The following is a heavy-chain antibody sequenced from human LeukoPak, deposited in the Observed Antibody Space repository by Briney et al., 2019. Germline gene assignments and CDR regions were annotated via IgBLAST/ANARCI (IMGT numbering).Heavy chain of an antibody. Sequence: PGGSLRLSCAASGLTFSSYAMNWVRQAPGKGLEWVSSISSSSGYIYYADSVKGRLTISRDNAKNSLYLQMNSLRAEDTAMYYCARKSIAVAGPFDYWGQGTLVTVSS. D-gene: IGHD6-19*01. CDR2: ISSSSGYI. J-gene: IGHJ4*02. CDR3: ARKSIAVAGPFDY. V-gene: IGHV3-21*01. CDR1: GLTFSSYA.